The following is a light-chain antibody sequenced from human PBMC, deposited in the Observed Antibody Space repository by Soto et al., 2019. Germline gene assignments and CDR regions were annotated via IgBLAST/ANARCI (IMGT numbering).Light chain of an antibody. CDR2: GAS. V-gene: IGKV3-15*01. CDR1: RSVSRN. Sequence: EIVIPQAPATLSVSPCERATLSCRASRSVSRNLASDQQRPYQDPRLLMYGASTRATGSPARFRGSGSGTEFTHMISSLQSEDFTVYYCQQYNKWPAYSFGRATKLEIK. CDR3: QQYNKWPAYS. J-gene: IGKJ2*03.